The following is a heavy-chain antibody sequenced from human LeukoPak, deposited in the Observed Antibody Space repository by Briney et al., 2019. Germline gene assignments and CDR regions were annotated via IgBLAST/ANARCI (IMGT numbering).Heavy chain of an antibody. V-gene: IGHV4-4*07. CDR3: ARVGPTVGAKVY. J-gene: IGHJ4*02. CDR1: GGSISSY. D-gene: IGHD1-26*01. CDR2: IYGSGTT. Sequence: PSETLSLTCTVSGGSISSYWSWIRQPAGKGLEWIGRIYGSGTTTYNPSLKSRVSMSIDTSKNQFSLKLMSVTAADTAVYYCARVGPTVGAKVYWGQGTLVTVSS.